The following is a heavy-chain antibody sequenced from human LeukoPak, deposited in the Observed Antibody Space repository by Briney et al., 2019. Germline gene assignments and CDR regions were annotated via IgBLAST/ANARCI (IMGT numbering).Heavy chain of an antibody. CDR2: IRDSGSST. CDR3: AKYGPQDSGSSHFDY. CDR1: GFTFSSYA. J-gene: IGHJ4*02. Sequence: PGGSLRLSCAASGFTFSSYAMSWVRQAPGGGLEWVSAIRDSGSSTHYADSVKGRFTTSRDNSKNTLFLQMNSLRAEDTAIYYCAKYGPQDSGSSHFDYWGQGALVTVSS. D-gene: IGHD1-26*01. V-gene: IGHV3-23*01.